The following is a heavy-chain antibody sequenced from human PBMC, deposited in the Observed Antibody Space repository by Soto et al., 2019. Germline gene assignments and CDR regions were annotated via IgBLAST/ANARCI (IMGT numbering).Heavy chain of an antibody. CDR3: ARRLPYNYYGMDV. CDR2: MKPNSGNT. CDR1: GYTFTSYD. V-gene: IGHV1-8*01. J-gene: IGHJ6*02. D-gene: IGHD2-15*01. Sequence: QVQLVQSGAEVKKPGASVKVSCKATGYTFTSYDINWVRQATRQGLEWMGWMKPNSGNTGYAQKFQGRVTMTWNTSISTAYMDLTSLGSEDTAVYYCARRLPYNYYGMDVWCQGTTVTVSS.